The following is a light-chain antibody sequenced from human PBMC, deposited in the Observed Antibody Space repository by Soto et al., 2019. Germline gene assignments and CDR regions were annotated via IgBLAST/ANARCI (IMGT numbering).Light chain of an antibody. V-gene: IGKV3-20*01. CDR2: DTS. Sequence: PGNRAPLPWRSSHSLTNSYIAWYQVKPGQAPRLLIYDTSSRATGIPDRFSGSGSGTDFTLTITRLEPEDFAVFYCQQYGTSEIIFGQRTRLEIK. J-gene: IGKJ5*01. CDR3: QQYGTSEII. CDR1: HSLTNSY.